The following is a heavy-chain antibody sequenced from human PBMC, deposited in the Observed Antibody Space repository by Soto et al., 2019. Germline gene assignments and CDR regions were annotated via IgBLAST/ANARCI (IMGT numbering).Heavy chain of an antibody. CDR3: ARQGATVTTFGYYYNYMDV. J-gene: IGHJ6*03. CDR1: GYSFTSYW. CDR2: IYPGDSDT. Sequence: PGESLKISCKGSGYSFTSYWIGWVRQMPGKGLEWMGIIYPGDSDTRYSPSFQGQVTISADKSISTAYLQWSSLKASDTAMYYCARQGATVTTFGYYYNYMDVWGKGTTVTVSS. V-gene: IGHV5-51*01. D-gene: IGHD4-17*01.